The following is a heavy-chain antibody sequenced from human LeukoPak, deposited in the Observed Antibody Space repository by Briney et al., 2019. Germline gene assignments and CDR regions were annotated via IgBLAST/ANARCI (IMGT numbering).Heavy chain of an antibody. D-gene: IGHD3-22*01. J-gene: IGHJ4*02. CDR2: IYTSGST. CDR1: GGSISSGSYY. Sequence: PSQTLSLTCTVSGGSISSGSYYWSWIRQPAGKGLEWIGRIYTSGSTNYNPSLKSRVTISVDTSKNQFSLKLSSVTAADTAVYYCASSRGSGYYYRDYWGQGTLVTVSS. CDR3: ASSRGSGYYYRDY. V-gene: IGHV4-61*02.